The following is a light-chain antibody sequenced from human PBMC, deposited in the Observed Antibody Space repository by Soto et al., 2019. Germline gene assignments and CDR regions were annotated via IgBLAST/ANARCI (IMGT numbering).Light chain of an antibody. CDR3: LQDFSYPRT. CDR2: GAS. CDR1: QGIRTE. V-gene: IGKV1-6*01. Sequence: AIQMTQSPSSLSASVGDRVTITCRASQGIRTEIGWYQQKPREAPKLLIYGASTLQNGVPSRFSGSGSGTDFPLTISRLQPEDFATYYCLQDFSYPRTFGQGTRVDIK. J-gene: IGKJ1*01.